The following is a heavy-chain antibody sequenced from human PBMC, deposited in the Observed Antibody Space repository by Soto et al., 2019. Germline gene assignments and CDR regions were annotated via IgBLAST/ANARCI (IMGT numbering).Heavy chain of an antibody. J-gene: IGHJ4*02. CDR2: IYWDDDK. CDR1: GFSLSTSGVG. V-gene: IGHV2-5*02. Sequence: QITLKESGPTLVKPTQTLTLTCTFSGFSLSTSGVGVGWIRQPPGKALEWLALIYWDDDKRYRPSLKSRLTITKDTSKNQVVLTMTNMDPVDTTTYYCAHIQRYCISTSCPYYFDYWGQGTLVTVST. D-gene: IGHD2-2*01. CDR3: AHIQRYCISTSCPYYFDY.